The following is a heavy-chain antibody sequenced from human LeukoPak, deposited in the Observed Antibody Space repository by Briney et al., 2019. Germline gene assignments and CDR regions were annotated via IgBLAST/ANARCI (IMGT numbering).Heavy chain of an antibody. D-gene: IGHD3-16*01. V-gene: IGHV3-48*01. CDR3: ATGPSTLFDY. CDR1: GFTFSSYS. Sequence: GGSLRLSCAASGFTFSSYSMNWVRQAPGKGLEWVSYISSSSGSIDYADSVRRRFTISRDNAKNSLYLQMNSLRAEDTAVYYCATGPSTLFDYWGQGTLVTVSS. CDR2: ISSSSGSI. J-gene: IGHJ4*02.